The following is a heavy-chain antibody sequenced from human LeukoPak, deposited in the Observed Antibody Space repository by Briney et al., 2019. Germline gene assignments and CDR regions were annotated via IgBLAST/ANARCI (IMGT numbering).Heavy chain of an antibody. CDR3: ARDRADPDYGDYVFAY. J-gene: IGHJ4*02. Sequence: GGSLRLSCAASRFTFSSYSMNWVRQAPGKGLEWVSSISSSGSYIYYADSVKGRFTISRDNAKNSLYLQMNSLRAEDTAVYYCARDRADPDYGDYVFAYWGQGTLVTVSS. V-gene: IGHV3-21*01. D-gene: IGHD4-17*01. CDR2: ISSSGSYI. CDR1: RFTFSSYS.